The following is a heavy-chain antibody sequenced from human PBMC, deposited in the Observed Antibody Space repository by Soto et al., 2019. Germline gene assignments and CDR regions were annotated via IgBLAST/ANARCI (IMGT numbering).Heavy chain of an antibody. CDR1: GFTFSSYA. V-gene: IGHV3-30-3*01. J-gene: IGHJ6*02. Sequence: QVQLVESGGGVVQPGRSLRLSCAASGFTFSSYAMYWVRQAPGKGLEWVAVISYDGSNKYYADSVKGRFTISRDNSKNTLYLQMNSLRDEGTAVYYWARAGCDGGSCYTLVGLRYGMDVWGQGTTVTVSS. D-gene: IGHD2-15*01. CDR2: ISYDGSNK. CDR3: ARAGCDGGSCYTLVGLRYGMDV.